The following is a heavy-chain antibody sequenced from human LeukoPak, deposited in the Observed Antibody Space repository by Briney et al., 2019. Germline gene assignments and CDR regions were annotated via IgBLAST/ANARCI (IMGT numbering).Heavy chain of an antibody. Sequence: ASVKVSCKASGYTFTTYYVHWVRQAPGQGLEWMGFINPGGGSTSYAQKFQGRVTMTRVTSTSTIYMALSSLRSEDTAVYYCARNVDSGLDYWGQGTLVTVSS. J-gene: IGHJ4*02. D-gene: IGHD3-10*01. V-gene: IGHV1-46*03. CDR2: INPGGGST. CDR1: GYTFTTYY. CDR3: ARNVDSGLDY.